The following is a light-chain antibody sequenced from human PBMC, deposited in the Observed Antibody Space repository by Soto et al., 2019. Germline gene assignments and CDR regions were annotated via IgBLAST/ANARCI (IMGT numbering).Light chain of an antibody. Sequence: EIVLTQSPGTLSLPPGGRATLSCRASQIGGTTSLAWYQQKPGQAPRLLIYGSSNRAPGIPDRFSGGGSGTDFTLTISGLEPEDCAVYYCQQYGSSPMYTFGQGTKLEIK. CDR3: QQYGSSPMYT. J-gene: IGKJ2*01. V-gene: IGKV3-20*01. CDR2: GSS. CDR1: QIGGTTS.